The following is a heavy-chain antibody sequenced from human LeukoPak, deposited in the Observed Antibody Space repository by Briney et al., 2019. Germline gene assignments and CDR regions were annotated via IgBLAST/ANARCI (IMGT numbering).Heavy chain of an antibody. Sequence: SETLSLTCAVYGGSFSGYYWSWIRQPPGKGLEWIGEINHSGSTNYNPSLKSRVTIPVDTSKNQFSLKLSSVTAADTAVYYCARQRALGDYYYSYGMDVWGKGTTVTVSS. V-gene: IGHV4-34*01. CDR2: INHSGST. CDR1: GGSFSGYY. J-gene: IGHJ6*04. CDR3: ARQRALGDYYYSYGMDV. D-gene: IGHD6-25*01.